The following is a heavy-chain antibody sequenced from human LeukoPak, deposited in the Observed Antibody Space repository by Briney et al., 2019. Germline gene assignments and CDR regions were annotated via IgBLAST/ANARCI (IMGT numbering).Heavy chain of an antibody. D-gene: IGHD4-23*01. Sequence: GGSLRLSCVASGFTFTIYWMHWVRQAPGKGLVWVARMNSDASSTSYADSVKGRFTISRDNAKKTLYLQMNSLRAEDTAVYYCARGPDYGGPLRGQGTLVTVSP. CDR1: GFTFTIYW. CDR2: MNSDASST. J-gene: IGHJ4*02. CDR3: ARGPDYGGPL. V-gene: IGHV3-74*01.